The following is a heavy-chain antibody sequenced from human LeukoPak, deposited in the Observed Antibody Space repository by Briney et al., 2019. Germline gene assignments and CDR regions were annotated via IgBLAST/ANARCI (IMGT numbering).Heavy chain of an antibody. CDR3: AIDWGSGGFDY. D-gene: IGHD7-27*01. Sequence: ASVKVSCKASGYTFTTYDINWMRQAPGQGPEWLGWMIPNSGATGLAQRFQGRVTMTRNTSIATAYMELSSLTSEDTAVYYCAIDWGSGGFDYWGQETLVAVSS. CDR2: MIPNSGAT. V-gene: IGHV1-8*01. CDR1: GYTFTTYD. J-gene: IGHJ4*02.